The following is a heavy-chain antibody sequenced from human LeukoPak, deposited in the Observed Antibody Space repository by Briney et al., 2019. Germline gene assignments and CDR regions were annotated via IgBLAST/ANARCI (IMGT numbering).Heavy chain of an antibody. Sequence: GESLQISCKGSGYRFTDYWIGWVRQLPGKGLEWMGIIYPGDSDTRYSPSFQGQVTISADKSITTAHLQWSSLKASDTAMYYCARGAAGTTPDYYYFGLDVWGQGTTVRVSS. D-gene: IGHD1-7*01. CDR1: GYRFTDYW. CDR3: ARGAAGTTPDYYYFGLDV. V-gene: IGHV5-51*01. CDR2: IYPGDSDT. J-gene: IGHJ6*02.